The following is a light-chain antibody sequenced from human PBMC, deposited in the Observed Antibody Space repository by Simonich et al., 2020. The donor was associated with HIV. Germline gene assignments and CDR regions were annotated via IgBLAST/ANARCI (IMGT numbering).Light chain of an antibody. CDR2: EGS. CDR3: CSYAGSSPVV. Sequence: QSALTQPASVSGSPGQSITISCTGTSSDVGGYNYVSWYQQHPGKAPKLMIYEGSKRPACVSNRFSGSQSGNTASLTISGLQAEDEADYYCCSYAGSSPVVFGGGTKLTVL. V-gene: IGLV2-23*01. J-gene: IGLJ2*01. CDR1: SSDVGGYNY.